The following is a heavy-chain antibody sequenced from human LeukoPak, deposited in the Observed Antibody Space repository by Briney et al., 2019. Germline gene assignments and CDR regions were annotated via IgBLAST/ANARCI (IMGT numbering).Heavy chain of an antibody. Sequence: SETLSLTCTVSGGSISSYYWSWIRQPPGKGLEWIGYIYYSGSTNYNPSLKSRVAISVDTSKNQFSLKLSSVTAADTAVYYCARGYFLVVPAATLFDYWGQGTLVTVSS. CDR1: GGSISSYY. J-gene: IGHJ4*02. D-gene: IGHD2-2*01. CDR2: IYYSGST. CDR3: ARGYFLVVPAATLFDY. V-gene: IGHV4-59*08.